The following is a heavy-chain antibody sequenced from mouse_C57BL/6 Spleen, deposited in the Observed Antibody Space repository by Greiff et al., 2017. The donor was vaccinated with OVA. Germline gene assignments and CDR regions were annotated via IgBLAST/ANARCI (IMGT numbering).Heavy chain of an antibody. CDR3: AHYDYPDY. CDR2: IDPSDSYT. Sequence: VQLQQPGAELVKPGASVKLSCKASGYTFTSYWMQWVKQRPGQGLEWIGEIDPSDSYTNYNQKFKGKATLTVDTSSSTAYMQLSSLTSEDSAVYYCAHYDYPDYWGQGTTLTVSS. CDR1: GYTFTSYW. D-gene: IGHD2-4*01. V-gene: IGHV1-50*01. J-gene: IGHJ2*01.